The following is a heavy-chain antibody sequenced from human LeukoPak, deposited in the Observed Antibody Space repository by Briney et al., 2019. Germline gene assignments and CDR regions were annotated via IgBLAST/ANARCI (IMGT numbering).Heavy chain of an antibody. D-gene: IGHD2-21*02. CDR2: IIPIFGTA. CDR1: GGTFSSYA. V-gene: IGHV1-69*13. J-gene: IGHJ3*02. CDR3: ARASCGGDCSDAFDI. Sequence: ASVKVSCTASGGTFSSYAISWVRQAPGQGLEWMGGIIPIFGTANYAQKFQGRVTITADESTSTAYMELSSLRSEDTAVYYCARASCGGDCSDAFDIWGQGTMVTVSS.